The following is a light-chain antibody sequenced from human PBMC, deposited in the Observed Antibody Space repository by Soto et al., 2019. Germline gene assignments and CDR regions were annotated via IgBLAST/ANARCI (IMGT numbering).Light chain of an antibody. J-gene: IGLJ3*02. CDR3: SSYAASNNFYFV. V-gene: IGLV2-8*01. CDR1: SSDVCGYNY. CDR2: EVT. Sequence: QSALTQPPSASGSPGQSVTISCTGTSSDVCGYNYVSWYQQYPGRAPKLMIYEVTKRPSGVPDRFSGSKSGNTASLTVSGLQAEDEDDYYCSSYAASNNFYFVFGGGTQLTVL.